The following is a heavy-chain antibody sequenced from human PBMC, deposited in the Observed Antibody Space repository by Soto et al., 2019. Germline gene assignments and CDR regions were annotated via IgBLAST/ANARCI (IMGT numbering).Heavy chain of an antibody. D-gene: IGHD6-19*01. Sequence: ASVKVSCKASGYTFTSYDINWVRQATGQGLEWMGWMNPNSGNTGYAQKFQGRVTMTRNTSISTAYMELSSLRSEDTAVYYCARGLRTNARRIAVAGTVVYWGQGTLVTVSS. CDR1: GYTFTSYD. CDR2: MNPNSGNT. CDR3: ARGLRTNARRIAVAGTVVY. J-gene: IGHJ4*02. V-gene: IGHV1-8*01.